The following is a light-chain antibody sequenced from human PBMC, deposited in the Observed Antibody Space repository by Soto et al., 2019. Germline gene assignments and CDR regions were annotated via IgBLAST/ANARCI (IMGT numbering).Light chain of an antibody. CDR3: QQYNNWPLT. V-gene: IGKV3D-11*01. Sequence: ILFTQPPATLSFSPGERVTISCRASQDISTYLAWYQQRPGQAPRILIYDASNRDTGIPARFSGGGSGTECTLTITSLQSEDFSVYWGQQYNNWPLTFGPGTRLEIK. J-gene: IGKJ5*01. CDR2: DAS. CDR1: QDISTY.